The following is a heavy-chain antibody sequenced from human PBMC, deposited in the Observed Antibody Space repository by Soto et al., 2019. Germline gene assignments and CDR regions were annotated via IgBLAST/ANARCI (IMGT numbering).Heavy chain of an antibody. D-gene: IGHD2-21*01. CDR2: ISYDGSNK. CDR3: ARDGSGIDYYYYYGMDV. J-gene: IGHJ6*02. V-gene: IGHV3-30-3*01. Sequence: GGSLRLSCAASGFTFSSYAMHWVRQAPGKGLEWVAVISYDGSNKYYADSVKGRFPISRDNSKNTLYLQMNSLRAEDTAVYYCARDGSGIDYYYYYGMDVWGQGTTVTVSS. CDR1: GFTFSSYA.